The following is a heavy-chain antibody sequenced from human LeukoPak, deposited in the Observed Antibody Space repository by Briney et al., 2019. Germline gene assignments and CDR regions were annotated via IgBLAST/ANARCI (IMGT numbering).Heavy chain of an antibody. CDR2: IIPIFGIA. Sequence: EASVKVSCKASGGTFSGYAISWVRQAPGQGLEWMGRIIPIFGIAIYAQKFQGRVTITADKSTSTAYMELSSLRSEDTAVYYCARVPYCSSPSCSPPLGYYYYGMDVWGQGTTVTVSS. J-gene: IGHJ6*02. V-gene: IGHV1-69*04. CDR1: GGTFSGYA. CDR3: ARVPYCSSPSCSPPLGYYYYGMDV. D-gene: IGHD2-2*01.